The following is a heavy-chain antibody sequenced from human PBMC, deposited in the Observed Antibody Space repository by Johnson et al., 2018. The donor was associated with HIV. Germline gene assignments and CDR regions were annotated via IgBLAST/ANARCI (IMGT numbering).Heavy chain of an antibody. CDR2: ISWNSGSI. D-gene: IGHD3-10*01. J-gene: IGHJ3*02. V-gene: IGHV3-9*01. Sequence: EVQLLESGGGLVQPGRSLRLSCAASGFTFDDYAMHWVRQAPGKGLEWVSGISWNSGSIGYADSVKGRFTISRDNAKNSLYLQMNSLRAEDTAVYYCARPIARGASDIWGQGTMVTVSS. CDR3: ARPIARGASDI. CDR1: GFTFDDYA.